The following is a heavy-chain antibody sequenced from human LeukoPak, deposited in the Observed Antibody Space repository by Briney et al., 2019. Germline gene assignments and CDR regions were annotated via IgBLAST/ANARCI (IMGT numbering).Heavy chain of an antibody. D-gene: IGHD3-22*01. J-gene: IGHJ4*02. CDR2: IKQDGSEK. CDR1: GFTFSSYW. V-gene: IGHV3-7*01. Sequence: GGSLRLXCAASGFTFSSYWMSWVRQAPGKGLEWVANIKQDGSEKYYVDSVEDRFTISRDNAKNSLYLQMNSLRAEDTAVYYCAGHRIYYDSSGYSDYWGQGTLVTVSS. CDR3: AGHRIYYDSSGYSDY.